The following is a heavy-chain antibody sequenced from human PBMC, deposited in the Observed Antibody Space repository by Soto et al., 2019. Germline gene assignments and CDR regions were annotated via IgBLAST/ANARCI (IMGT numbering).Heavy chain of an antibody. D-gene: IGHD3-3*01. J-gene: IGHJ5*02. V-gene: IGHV4-30-4*01. CDR2: VYYSGRT. Sequence: QVQLQESGPGLVKPSQTLSLTCTVSGGSINSGDYYWSWIRQTPGKGLEWIGYVYYSGRTYYNPSLKSRLSMTIDTSKKPFSLKLDSVTAADTAVYHCARDVASSSIFGVVTNTFDPWGLGILVTVSS. CDR3: ARDVASSSIFGVVTNTFDP. CDR1: GGSINSGDYY.